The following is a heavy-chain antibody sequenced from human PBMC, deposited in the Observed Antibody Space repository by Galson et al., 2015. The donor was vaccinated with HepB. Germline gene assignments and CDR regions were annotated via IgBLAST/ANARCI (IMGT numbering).Heavy chain of an antibody. CDR1: GYSFTSYW. CDR2: IYPGDSDT. CDR3: ARHHGVSYSSGWTETMPDY. J-gene: IGHJ4*02. D-gene: IGHD6-19*01. V-gene: IGHV5-51*01. Sequence: QSGAEVKKPGESLKISCKGSGYSFTSYWIGWVRQMPGKGLEWMGIIYPGDSDTRYSPSFQGQVTISADKSISTAYLQWSSLKASDTAMYYCARHHGVSYSSGWTETMPDYWGQGTLVTVSS.